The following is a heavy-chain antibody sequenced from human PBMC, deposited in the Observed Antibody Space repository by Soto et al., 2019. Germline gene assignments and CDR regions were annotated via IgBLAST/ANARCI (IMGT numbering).Heavy chain of an antibody. CDR2: IHPVDSDD. CDR1: GDIFTKHL. Sequence: GESLKISCQGSGDIFTKHLIAWVHQNPRKGLEWIGIIHPVDSDDRYSPSFEGQVTISVDKCNNTAFLRWEKLKTSDTATYFCARRDLDPSGHFYHYTRFDSWGPGTLVTVSS. V-gene: IGHV5-51*07. D-gene: IGHD3-22*01. J-gene: IGHJ5*01. CDR3: ARRDLDPSGHFYHYTRFDS.